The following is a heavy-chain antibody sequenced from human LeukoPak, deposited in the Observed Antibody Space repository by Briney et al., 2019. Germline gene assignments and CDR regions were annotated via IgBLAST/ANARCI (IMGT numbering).Heavy chain of an antibody. CDR3: ARFVGAARPEYMDV. Sequence: ASVKVSCKASGYTFTSYDINWVRQATGQGLEWMGWMNPNSGNTGYAQKFQGRVTMTRNTSISTAYMELSSLRSEDTAVYYCARFVGAARPEYMDVWGKGTTVTVS. CDR1: GYTFTSYD. D-gene: IGHD6-6*01. J-gene: IGHJ6*03. V-gene: IGHV1-8*01. CDR2: MNPNSGNT.